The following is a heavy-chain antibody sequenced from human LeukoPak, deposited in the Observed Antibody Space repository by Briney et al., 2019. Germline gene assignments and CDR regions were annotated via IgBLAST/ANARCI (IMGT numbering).Heavy chain of an antibody. J-gene: IGHJ4*02. CDR2: ISSSSRTI. CDR3: ARAKTRIVVVMGYFDY. Sequence: GGSLRLSCAASGFTFSSYSMNWVRQAPGKGLEWVSYISSSSRTIYYADSVKGRFTMSRDNAKNSLYLQMNSLRAEDTAVYYCARAKTRIVVVMGYFDYWGQGTLVTVSS. CDR1: GFTFSSYS. V-gene: IGHV3-48*01. D-gene: IGHD3-22*01.